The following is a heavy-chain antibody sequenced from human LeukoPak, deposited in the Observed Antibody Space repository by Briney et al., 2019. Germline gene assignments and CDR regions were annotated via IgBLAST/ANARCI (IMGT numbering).Heavy chain of an antibody. CDR1: GGTFSSYA. CDR2: IIPILGIA. Sequence: SVKVSCKASGGTFSSYAISWVRQAPGQGLEWMGRIIPILGIANYAQKFQGRVTITADKSASTAYMELSSLRSEDTAVYYCARTDYYDSSGYYPDAFDIWGQGTMVTVSS. D-gene: IGHD3-22*01. V-gene: IGHV1-69*04. CDR3: ARTDYYDSSGYYPDAFDI. J-gene: IGHJ3*02.